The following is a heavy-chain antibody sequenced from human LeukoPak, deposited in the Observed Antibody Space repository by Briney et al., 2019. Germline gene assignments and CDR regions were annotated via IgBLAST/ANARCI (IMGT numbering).Heavy chain of an antibody. CDR1: GFTFSDYY. D-gene: IGHD3-22*01. CDR2: ISSSGSII. CDR3: ARGKYDSSPFLQH. J-gene: IGHJ1*01. V-gene: IGHV3-11*01. Sequence: GGSLRLSCAASGFTFSDYYMSWIRQAPGKGLEWVSYISSSGSIIYYADSVKGRFTIFRDNAKNSMYLQMDSLRAEDTAVYYCARGKYDSSPFLQHWGQGTLVTVSS.